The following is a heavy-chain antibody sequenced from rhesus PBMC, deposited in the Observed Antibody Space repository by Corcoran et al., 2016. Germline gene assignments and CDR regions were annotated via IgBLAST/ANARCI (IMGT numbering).Heavy chain of an antibody. V-gene: IGHV4-169*01. CDR1: GASTRSSY. Sequence: PLLPDSCSRLLKPPETPSVPCPCSGASTRSSYCRLFSQAPRKGLEWFGYIYGSGSSTNDNPSRKSRVTLSVDTSKNQLSLKLSSVTAADTAVYYCARWGGYGYGLDSWGQGVVVTVSS. CDR2: IYGSGSST. D-gene: IGHD5-36*01. CDR3: ARWGGYGYGLDS. J-gene: IGHJ6*01.